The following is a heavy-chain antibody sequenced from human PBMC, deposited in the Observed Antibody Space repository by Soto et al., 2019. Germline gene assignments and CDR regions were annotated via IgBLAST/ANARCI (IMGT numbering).Heavy chain of an antibody. CDR2: IIPSGGST. J-gene: IGHJ4*02. V-gene: IGHV1-46*01. CDR1: GYTFTSYD. D-gene: IGHD2-15*01. Sequence: ASVKVSCKASGYTFTSYDMHWVRQAPGQGLEWMGMIIPSGGSTSYAQKFQGRVTITRDTSTSTVYMELSSLRSEDTAVYYCARVVVATSTPYYFDYWGQGTLVTVSS. CDR3: ARVVVATSTPYYFDY.